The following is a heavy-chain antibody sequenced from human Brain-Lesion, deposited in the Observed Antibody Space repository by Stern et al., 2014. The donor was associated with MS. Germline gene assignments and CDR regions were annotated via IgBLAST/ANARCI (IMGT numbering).Heavy chain of an antibody. D-gene: IGHD1-26*01. CDR1: GGSISSSTYY. CDR2: LYYSGFT. J-gene: IGHJ4*02. Sequence: VQLVESGPGLEKPSETLSLTCTVSGGSISSSTYYWAWIRPPPGKGLEWIGNLYYSGFTYYNPSLKSRVTISVDMSKNQFSLKLSSVTAADTAIYYCARHDSVPRPSQLYSARDRGPGYFDYWGQGTLVTVSS. CDR3: ARHDSVPRPSQLYSARDRGPGYFDY. V-gene: IGHV4-39*01.